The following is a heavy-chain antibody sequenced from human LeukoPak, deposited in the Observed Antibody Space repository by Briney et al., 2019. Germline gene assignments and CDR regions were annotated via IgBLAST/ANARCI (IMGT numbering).Heavy chain of an antibody. D-gene: IGHD3-22*01. J-gene: IGHJ5*02. V-gene: IGHV5-51*01. CDR1: GYTFTNYW. Sequence: NAGESLKISCKGSGYTFTNYWIGWVRQMPGKGLEWMGIIYPGDSDTRYSPSFQGEVTISVDKSSSTAYLQWSSLKASDTAMYYCARQTRAPNYYYDGYWFDPWGQGTLVTVSS. CDR2: IYPGDSDT. CDR3: ARQTRAPNYYYDGYWFDP.